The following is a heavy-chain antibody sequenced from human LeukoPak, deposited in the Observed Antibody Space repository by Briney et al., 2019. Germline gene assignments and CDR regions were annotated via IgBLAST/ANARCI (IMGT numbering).Heavy chain of an antibody. CDR3: ASKFGESYHYYYGLDV. D-gene: IGHD3-10*01. V-gene: IGHV3-23*01. CDR2: LGGSGETT. J-gene: IGHJ6*02. CDR1: GFKSSISA. Sequence: PGGSLRLSCAAFGFKSSISAMSWARQAPGKGLEWVSVLGGSGETTNYADSVKGRFTISRDRSKTTVFLQMNSLRVEDTGVYYCASKFGESYHYYYGLDVWGQGTTVTVSS.